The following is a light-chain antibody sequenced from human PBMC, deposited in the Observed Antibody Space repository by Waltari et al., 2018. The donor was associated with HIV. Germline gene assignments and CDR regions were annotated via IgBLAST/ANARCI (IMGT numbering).Light chain of an antibody. CDR3: ASWDDSLNGVI. Sequence: QSVLTQPPSASGTPGQRVTISCSGSNSNIGTRPVNWYQQLAGSAPKLLLYRRDPRPSGVPDRFSGSKSATAASLAISGLQSEDEATYYCASWDDSLNGVIFGGGTELTVL. V-gene: IGLV1-44*01. J-gene: IGLJ2*01. CDR2: RRD. CDR1: NSNIGTRP.